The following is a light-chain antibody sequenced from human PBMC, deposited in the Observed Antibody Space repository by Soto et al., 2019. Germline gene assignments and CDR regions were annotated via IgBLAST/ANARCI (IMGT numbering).Light chain of an antibody. V-gene: IGLV2-23*02. CDR1: SSDVGSFNL. J-gene: IGLJ1*01. CDR2: EVS. CDR3: CSYARSSTYV. Sequence: QSVLTQPASVSGSPGQSITISCTGTSSDVGSFNLVSWYEQHPDKAPKLVIYEVSKRPSGVSNRFSGSKSGNTASLTISGLQAEDEADYYCCSYARSSTYVFGTGTKLTVL.